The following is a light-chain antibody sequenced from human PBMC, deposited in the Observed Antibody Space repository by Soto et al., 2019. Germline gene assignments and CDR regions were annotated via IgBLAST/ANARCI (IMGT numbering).Light chain of an antibody. CDR3: QKYNSDPIT. V-gene: IGKV1-27*01. Sequence: DIQMTQSPASLSASVGDRVTITCRASQGIASYLAWYQQKPGKVPKLLIYAASTLQSGVPSRFSGSGSGTDFILTISSLQPEDVATYYCQKYNSDPITFGQGTRLEIK. J-gene: IGKJ5*01. CDR1: QGIASY. CDR2: AAS.